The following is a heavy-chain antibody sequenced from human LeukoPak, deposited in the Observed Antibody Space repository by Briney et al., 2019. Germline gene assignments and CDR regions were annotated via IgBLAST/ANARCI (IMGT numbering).Heavy chain of an antibody. CDR1: GGSFSGYY. Sequence: PSETLSLTCAVYGGSFSGYYWSWIRQPPGKGLEWIGEINHSGSTNYNPSLKSRVTISVDTSKNQFSLKLSSVTAADTAVYYCASSSEHQLLGEYFQHWGQGTLVTVSS. V-gene: IGHV4-34*01. D-gene: IGHD2-2*01. J-gene: IGHJ1*01. CDR2: INHSGST. CDR3: ASSSEHQLLGEYFQH.